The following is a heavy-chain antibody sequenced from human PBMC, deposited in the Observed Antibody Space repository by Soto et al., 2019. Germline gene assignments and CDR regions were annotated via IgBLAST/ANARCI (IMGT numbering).Heavy chain of an antibody. CDR3: GGGGGVVPAARNWFDP. CDR2: MNPNSGNT. CDR1: GYTFTSYD. V-gene: IGHV1-8*01. Sequence: QVQLVQSGAEVKKPGASVKVSCKASGYTFTSYDINWVRQATGQGLEWMGWMNPNSGNTGYAQKFQGRVTMTRNTSRTRANMGRGSRGSEDTAVYAGGGGGGVVPAARNWFDPWGQGTLVTVSS. J-gene: IGHJ5*02. D-gene: IGHD2-2*01.